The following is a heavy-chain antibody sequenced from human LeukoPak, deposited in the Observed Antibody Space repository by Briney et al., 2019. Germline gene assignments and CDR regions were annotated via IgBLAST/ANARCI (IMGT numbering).Heavy chain of an antibody. CDR2: IYISGST. Sequence: PSETLSLTCPVTGGSLSSYYWSWLRQPPGKGLEWIGYIYISGSTNYNHSLKSRVTISVDTSKIQFSLKLSSVTAADTAVYYCARQDSSSSGVFDYWGQGTLVTVSS. V-gene: IGHV4-4*09. J-gene: IGHJ4*02. CDR3: ARQDSSSSGVFDY. CDR1: GGSLSSYY. D-gene: IGHD6-6*01.